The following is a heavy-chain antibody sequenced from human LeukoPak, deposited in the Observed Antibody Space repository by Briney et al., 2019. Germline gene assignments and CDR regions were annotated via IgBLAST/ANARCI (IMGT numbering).Heavy chain of an antibody. Sequence: SETLSLTCAVYGGSFSGYYWSWIRQPPGKGLEWVGEINHSGSTNYNPSLKSRVTISVDTSKNQFSLKLSSVTAADTAVYYCARRGNWYFDLWGRGTLVTVSS. CDR3: ARRGNWYFDL. CDR2: INHSGST. V-gene: IGHV4-34*01. CDR1: GGSFSGYY. J-gene: IGHJ2*01.